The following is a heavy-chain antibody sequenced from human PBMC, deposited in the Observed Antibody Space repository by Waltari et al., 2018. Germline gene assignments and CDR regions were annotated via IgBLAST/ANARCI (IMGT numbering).Heavy chain of an antibody. V-gene: IGHV4-31*03. CDR1: GGSISSGGYY. CDR2: IYYSGGT. CDR3: AGGSGSYSTFDY. J-gene: IGHJ4*02. D-gene: IGHD3-10*01. Sequence: QVQLQESGPGLVKPSQTLSLTCTVSGGSISSGGYYWGWIRQHPGKGLEWIGYIYYSGGTYYNPALKSRVTISVDTSKNQFSLRLSSVTAADTAVYYCAGGSGSYSTFDYWGQGTLVTVSS.